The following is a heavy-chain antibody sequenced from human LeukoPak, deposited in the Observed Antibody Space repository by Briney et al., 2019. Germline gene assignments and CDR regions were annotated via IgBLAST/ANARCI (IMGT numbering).Heavy chain of an antibody. Sequence: PGGSLRLSCAASGFTFTSYSMNWVRQAPGKGLEWVAFIWYDGTNKYYADSVKGRFTISRDNSKNTLYLQMNSLRVEDTAIYYCARSLQTYGGYDLGDYWGQGTLVSVSS. CDR1: GFTFTSYS. CDR2: IWYDGTNK. J-gene: IGHJ4*02. D-gene: IGHD5-12*01. CDR3: ARSLQTYGGYDLGDY. V-gene: IGHV3-33*08.